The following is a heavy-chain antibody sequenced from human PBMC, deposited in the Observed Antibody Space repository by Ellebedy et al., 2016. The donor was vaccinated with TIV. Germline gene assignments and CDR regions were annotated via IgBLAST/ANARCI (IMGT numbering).Heavy chain of an antibody. D-gene: IGHD3-10*01. V-gene: IGHV3-23*01. J-gene: IGHJ6*02. CDR2: ISCTGEYT. CDR3: AVVRGLGGFYYYAMDV. Sequence: GGSLRLXCAASGFTFSRYVMSWVRQAPGKGLEWVSAISCTGEYTSYADSVKGRFTISRDNSKNTLYLQMNSLRPEDTAVYYCAVVRGLGGFYYYAMDVWGQGTTVTVSS. CDR1: GFTFSRYV.